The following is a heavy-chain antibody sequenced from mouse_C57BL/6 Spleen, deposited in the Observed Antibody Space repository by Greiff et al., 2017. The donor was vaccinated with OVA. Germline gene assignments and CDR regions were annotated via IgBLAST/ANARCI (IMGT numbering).Heavy chain of an antibody. D-gene: IGHD1-1*01. CDR3: AREERNYYGSGAMDY. V-gene: IGHV1-26*01. CDR1: GYTFTDYY. CDR2: INPNNGGT. Sequence: EVQLQQSGPELVKPGASVKISCKASGYTFTDYYMNWVKQSHGKSLEWIGDINPNNGGTSYNQKFKGKATLTVDKSSSTAYMELRSLTSEDSAVYYCAREERNYYGSGAMDYWGQGTSVTVSS. J-gene: IGHJ4*01.